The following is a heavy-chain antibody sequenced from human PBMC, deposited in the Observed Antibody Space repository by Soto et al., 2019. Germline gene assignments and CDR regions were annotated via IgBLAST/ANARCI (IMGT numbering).Heavy chain of an antibody. CDR2: ISWNSGGI. V-gene: IGHV3-9*01. CDR3: AKSPHDILIGSAFDY. Sequence: GGSLRLSCAASGFTFDYYAMHWVRQGPGKGLEWVSGISWNSGGIGYADSVKGRFTISRDNAKNSLYLQMDRLRPEDTAFYYCAKSPHDILIGSAFDYWGQGTLVTVSS. D-gene: IGHD3-9*01. CDR1: GFTFDYYA. J-gene: IGHJ4*02.